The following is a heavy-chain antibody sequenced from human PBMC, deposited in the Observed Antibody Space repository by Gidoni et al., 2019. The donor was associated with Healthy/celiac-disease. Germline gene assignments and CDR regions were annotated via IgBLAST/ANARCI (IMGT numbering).Heavy chain of an antibody. D-gene: IGHD1-20*01. Sequence: QVQLVESGGGVVQPGRSLRLSCAASGFTFSSSGMHWVRQAPGKGLEWVAVIWYDGSNKYYADSVKGRFTISRDNSKNTLYLQMNSLRAEDTAVYYCARDAITDPEGYYYYYGMDVWGQGTTVTVSS. CDR1: GFTFSSSG. CDR3: ARDAITDPEGYYYYYGMDV. CDR2: IWYDGSNK. J-gene: IGHJ6*02. V-gene: IGHV3-33*01.